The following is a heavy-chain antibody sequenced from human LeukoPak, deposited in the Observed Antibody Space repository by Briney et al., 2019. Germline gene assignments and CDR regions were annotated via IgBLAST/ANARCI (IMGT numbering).Heavy chain of an antibody. CDR3: AKDQWYGDYGVFGY. CDR1: GFTFSSYG. CDR2: ISYDGSNK. V-gene: IGHV3-30*18. Sequence: PGGSLRLSCAASGFTFSSYGMHWVRQAPGKGLEWVAVISYDGSNKYYADSVKGRFTISRDNSKNTLYLQMNSLRAEDTAVYYCAKDQWYGDYGVFGYWGQGTLVTVSS. J-gene: IGHJ4*02. D-gene: IGHD4-17*01.